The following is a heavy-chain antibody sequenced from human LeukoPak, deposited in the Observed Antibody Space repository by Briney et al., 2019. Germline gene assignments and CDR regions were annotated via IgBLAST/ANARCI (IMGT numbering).Heavy chain of an antibody. CDR2: ISYDGTNK. Sequence: GGSLRLSCAASGFTFSSYGMHWVRQAPGKGLEWVAIISYDGTNKYYADSVKGRFTISRDNPKNTLYLQMDSLRAEDTAVYYCAKEALPEYYDFGSGYYKAYFDYGGQGPLATVS. CDR3: AKEALPEYYDFGSGYYKAYFDY. CDR1: GFTFSSYG. D-gene: IGHD3-3*01. J-gene: IGHJ4*02. V-gene: IGHV3-30*18.